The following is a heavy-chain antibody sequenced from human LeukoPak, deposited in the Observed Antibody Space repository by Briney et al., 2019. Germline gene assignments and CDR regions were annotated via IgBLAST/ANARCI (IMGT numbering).Heavy chain of an antibody. CDR3: AKVPIRRRDGYNSDY. CDR2: ISGSGGST. J-gene: IGHJ4*02. CDR1: GFTFSSYA. V-gene: IGHV3-23*01. D-gene: IGHD5-12*01. Sequence: GGSLRLSCAASGFTFSSYAMSWVRQAPGKGLEWVSAISGSGGSTYYADSVKGRFTISRDNSKNTLYLQMNSLRAEDTAVYYCAKVPIRRRDGYNSDYWGQGTLVTVSS.